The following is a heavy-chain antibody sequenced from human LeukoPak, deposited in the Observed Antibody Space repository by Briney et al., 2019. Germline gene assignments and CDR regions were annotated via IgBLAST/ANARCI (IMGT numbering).Heavy chain of an antibody. D-gene: IGHD3-10*01. CDR3: ARHARFTMVRGVIKEVVWFDP. Sequence: PSETLSLTCTVSGGSISSSSYYWGWIRQPPGKGLEWIGSIYYSGSTYYNPSLKSRVTISVDTSKNQFSLKLSSVTAADTAAYYCARHARFTMVRGVIKEVVWFDPWGQGTLVTVSS. CDR2: IYYSGST. J-gene: IGHJ5*02. CDR1: GGSISSSSYY. V-gene: IGHV4-39*01.